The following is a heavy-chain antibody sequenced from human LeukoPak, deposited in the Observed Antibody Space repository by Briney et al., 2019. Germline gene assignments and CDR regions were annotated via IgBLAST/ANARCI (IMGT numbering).Heavy chain of an antibody. CDR3: ARNYYDTRGFYHVGGPDY. Sequence: SETLSLTCTVSGGSMNNYYWSWIRQSPEKGLEWIGYIFSSGSTNYNPSLNSRVTISVDTSKNQFSLELSSVTAADTAVYYCARNYYDTRGFYHVGGPDYWGQGTLVTVSS. D-gene: IGHD3-22*01. CDR1: GGSMNNYY. J-gene: IGHJ4*02. CDR2: IFSSGST. V-gene: IGHV4-59*08.